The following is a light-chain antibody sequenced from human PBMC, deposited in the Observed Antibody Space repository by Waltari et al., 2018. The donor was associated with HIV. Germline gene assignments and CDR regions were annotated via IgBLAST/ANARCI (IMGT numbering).Light chain of an antibody. Sequence: EIVLTQSPATLSLSPGERATLSCRASQSVDTYLAWYQQKSGQSPRLLIYDASIRATGIPARFSGSGSGTDFTLTISSLEPEDFAVYYCQQHSTWPPAPTFGGGTKVEIK. CDR1: QSVDTY. CDR2: DAS. J-gene: IGKJ4*01. CDR3: QQHSTWPPAPT. V-gene: IGKV3-11*01.